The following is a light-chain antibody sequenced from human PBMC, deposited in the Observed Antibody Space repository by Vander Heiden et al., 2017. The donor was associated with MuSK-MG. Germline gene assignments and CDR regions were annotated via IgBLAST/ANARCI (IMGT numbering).Light chain of an antibody. CDR1: SSDVGNYNR. J-gene: IGLJ2*01. CDR2: EVS. V-gene: IGLV2-18*02. Sequence: QSALTQPPSVSGSPGQSVTISCTGTSSDVGNYNRVSWYQQVPGSAPKLMIYEVSNRPSGVPDRFSGSKSANTASLTISGLQAEDEADYYCSSYKSITTYGIFGGGTKLTVL. CDR3: SSYKSITTYGI.